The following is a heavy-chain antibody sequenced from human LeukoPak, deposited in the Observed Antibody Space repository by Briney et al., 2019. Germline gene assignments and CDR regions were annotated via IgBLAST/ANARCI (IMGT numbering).Heavy chain of an antibody. CDR1: GGSIINYY. Sequence: AETLSLTCTVSGGSIINYYWSWIRRPAGEGREGIGRIYSDGTSKYNPSLESRVTMSVDTFKNQFSLKLRSVTAADTAFYYCAKDPVEYSSSNWFDPWGQGNPVTVSP. CDR2: IYSDGTS. CDR3: AKDPVEYSSSNWFDP. D-gene: IGHD6-6*01. J-gene: IGHJ5*02. V-gene: IGHV4-4*07.